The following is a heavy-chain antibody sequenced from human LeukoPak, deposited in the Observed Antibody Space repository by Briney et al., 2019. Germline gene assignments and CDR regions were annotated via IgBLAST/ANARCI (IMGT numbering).Heavy chain of an antibody. CDR1: GGSISSGGYY. D-gene: IGHD3-3*01. V-gene: IGHV4-30-2*01. CDR2: INHSGST. CDR3: ARAVTYYVFWSGYSSSSYYFDY. J-gene: IGHJ4*02. Sequence: SQTLSLTCTVSGGSISSGGYYWSWIRQPPGKGLEWIGEINHSGSTNYNPSLKSRVTISVDTSKNQFSLKLSSVTAADTAVYYCARAVTYYVFWSGYSSSSYYFDYWGQGTLVTVSS.